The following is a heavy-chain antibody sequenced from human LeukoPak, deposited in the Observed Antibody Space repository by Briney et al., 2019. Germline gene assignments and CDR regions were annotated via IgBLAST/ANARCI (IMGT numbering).Heavy chain of an antibody. CDR3: AKDKSRAFDI. CDR1: GFTFSSYG. V-gene: IGHV3-30*12. Sequence: GGSLRLSCAASGFTFSSYGMHWVRQAPGKGLEWVAVISYDGSNKYYADSVKGRFTISRDNSKNTLYLQMNSLRAEDTAVYYCAKDKSRAFDIWGQGTMVTVSS. CDR2: ISYDGSNK. J-gene: IGHJ3*02.